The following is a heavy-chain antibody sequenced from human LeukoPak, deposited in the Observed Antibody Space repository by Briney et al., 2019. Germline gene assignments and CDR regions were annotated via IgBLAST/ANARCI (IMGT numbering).Heavy chain of an antibody. CDR2: INPSGGST. Sequence: ASVKVSCKTSGYTFSNYYMHWVRQAPGQGLEWLGIINPSGGSTSYAQKFQGRITMTRDMSTSTLYMELSSLKFEDTAVYYCAGGGGYSYGSLDYWGQGTLVTVSS. CDR3: AGGGGYSYGSLDY. CDR1: GYTFSNYY. J-gene: IGHJ4*02. V-gene: IGHV1-46*01. D-gene: IGHD5-18*01.